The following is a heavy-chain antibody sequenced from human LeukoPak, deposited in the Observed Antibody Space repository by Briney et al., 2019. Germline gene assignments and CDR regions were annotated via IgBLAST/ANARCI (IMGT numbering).Heavy chain of an antibody. J-gene: IGHJ4*02. CDR3: ARGGNNWNDVYTR. CDR2: INPNSGGT. D-gene: IGHD1-20*01. CDR1: GYTFTGYY. V-gene: IGHV1-2*06. Sequence: ASVKVSCKASGYTFTGYYMHWVRQAPGQGLEWMGRINPNSGGTNYAQKFQGRVTITTGESTSTAYMELSSLRSEDTAVYYCARGGNNWNDVYTRWGQGTLVTVSS.